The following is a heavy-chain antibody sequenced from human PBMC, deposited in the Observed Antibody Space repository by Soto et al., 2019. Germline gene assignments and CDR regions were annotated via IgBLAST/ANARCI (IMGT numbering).Heavy chain of an antibody. CDR3: GGGRITMVRGVIITGYYGMDV. CDR1: GGTFSSYA. CDR2: IIPICGTA. Sequence: QVQLVQSGAEVKKPGSSVKVSCKASGGTFSSYAISWVRQAPGQGLEWMGGIIPICGTANYAQKFQGRVTITADEATSTAYMELSSLRSEDTAVYYCGGGRITMVRGVIITGYYGMDVWGQGTTVTVSS. V-gene: IGHV1-69*01. D-gene: IGHD3-10*01. J-gene: IGHJ6*02.